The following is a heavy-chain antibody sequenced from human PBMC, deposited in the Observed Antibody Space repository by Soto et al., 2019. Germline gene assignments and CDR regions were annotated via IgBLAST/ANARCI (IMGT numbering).Heavy chain of an antibody. D-gene: IGHD3-22*01. CDR2: MNPNSGNT. CDR3: ATEDYHDNAFDI. J-gene: IGHJ3*02. CDR1: GYTFTSYD. V-gene: IGHV1-8*01. Sequence: ASVNVSCKASGYTFTSYDINWVRQATGQGLEWMGWMNPNSGNTGYAQKFQGRVTMTEDTSTDTAYMELSSLRSEDTAVYYCATEDYHDNAFDIWGQGTMVTVSS.